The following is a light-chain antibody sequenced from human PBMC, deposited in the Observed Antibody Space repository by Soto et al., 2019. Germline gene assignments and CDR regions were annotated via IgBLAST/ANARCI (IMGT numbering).Light chain of an antibody. V-gene: IGKV1-39*01. CDR3: QQSYSNPNFGGGTSTPT. J-gene: IGKJ4*01. Sequence: DIQMTQSPSSLSASVGDRVTIACRASQSISTYLNWYQHKPGKAPKLLMYAVSSLHSGVPSRFSGRGSGTDFTLTINNLQPEDFATYYCQQSYSNPNFGGGTSTPTFGGGTKVDIK. CDR1: QSISTY. CDR2: AVS.